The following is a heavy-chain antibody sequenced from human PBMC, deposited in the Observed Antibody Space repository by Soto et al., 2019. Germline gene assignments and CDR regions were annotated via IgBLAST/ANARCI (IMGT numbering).Heavy chain of an antibody. CDR2: IWYDGGNK. Sequence: GGSLRLSTEPSGFTFSGYAMNWVRQAAGTGLEWVEVIWYDGGNKFYADSVKGRFTISRDQSENTLHLKMNSLGAEDTAVYYCVRAAVVGDNKGGNYWFDSWGQGTVVRVYS. J-gene: IGHJ5*01. CDR3: VRAAVVGDNKGGNYWFDS. V-gene: IGHV3-33*01. CDR1: GFTFSGYA. D-gene: IGHD1-26*01.